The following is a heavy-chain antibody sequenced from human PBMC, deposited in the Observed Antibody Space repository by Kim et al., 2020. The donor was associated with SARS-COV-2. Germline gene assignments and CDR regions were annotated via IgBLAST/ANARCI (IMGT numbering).Heavy chain of an antibody. CDR3: ARVRAYSSGWDYYYGMDV. CDR2: IYSGGST. Sequence: GGSLRLSCAASGFTVSSNYMSWVRQAPGKGLEWVSVIYSGGSTYYADSVKGRFTISRHNSKNTLYLQMNSLRAEDTAVYYCARVRAYSSGWDYYYGMDVWGQGTTVTVSS. J-gene: IGHJ6*02. CDR1: GFTVSSNY. D-gene: IGHD6-19*01. V-gene: IGHV3-53*04.